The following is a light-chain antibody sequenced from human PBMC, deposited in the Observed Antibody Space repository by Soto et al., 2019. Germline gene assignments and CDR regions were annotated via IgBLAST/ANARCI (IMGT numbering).Light chain of an antibody. CDR1: QSISAN. CDR2: AAS. J-gene: IGKJ5*01. CDR3: QQYNSWTLIS. Sequence: MTQSPSTLSVSPGERATLSCRASQSISANIAWYQQKPGQAPRLLIYAASVRASGIPARFSGTGFGREFTLSISSLQSEDSAVYYCQQYNSWTLISFGQGTRLEIK. V-gene: IGKV3-15*01.